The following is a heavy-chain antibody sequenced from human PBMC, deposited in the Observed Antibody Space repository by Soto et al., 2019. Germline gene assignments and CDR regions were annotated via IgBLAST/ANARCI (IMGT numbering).Heavy chain of an antibody. CDR1: GFTFSSYG. D-gene: IGHD4-4*01. CDR2: IWYDGSNK. CDR3: ARGGEATTVTRDYYYGMDV. J-gene: IGHJ6*02. Sequence: QVQLVESGGGVVQPGRSLRLSCAASGFTFSSYGMHWVRQAPGKGLEWVAVIWYDGSNKYYADSVKGRFTISRDNSKNXLXRQMNSQRAEDTAVYYCARGGEATTVTRDYYYGMDVWGQGTTVTVSS. V-gene: IGHV3-33*01.